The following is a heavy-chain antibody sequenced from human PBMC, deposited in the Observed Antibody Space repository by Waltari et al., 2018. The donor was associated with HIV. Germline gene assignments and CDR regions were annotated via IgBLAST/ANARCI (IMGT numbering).Heavy chain of an antibody. J-gene: IGHJ4*02. CDR1: GYTFTGYH. D-gene: IGHD6-6*01. CDR2: INPNSGGT. V-gene: IGHV1-2*02. Sequence: VQLVQSGAEVKKPGASVKVSCMASGYTFTGYHTPWVRQAPGQGLEWMGWINPNSGGTNYAQKFQGRVTMTRDTSISTAYMELSRLRSDDTAVYYCAREYSSSSRTGDYWGQGTLVTVSS. CDR3: AREYSSSSRTGDY.